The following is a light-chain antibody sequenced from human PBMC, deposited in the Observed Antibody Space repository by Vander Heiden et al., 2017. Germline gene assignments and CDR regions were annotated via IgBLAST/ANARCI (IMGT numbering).Light chain of an antibody. V-gene: IGLV3-21*02. CDR3: QVWDSSSDHPV. Sequence: SHVLTQPPSVSGAPGQPARITCGGNNMGSKGGHWYRQKPGQAPVLVVCDDSDRPSGIPERFSGSNSGNTATLTISRVEAGDEADYYCQVWDSSSDHPVFGGGTKLTVL. J-gene: IGLJ2*01. CDR1: NMGSKG. CDR2: DDS.